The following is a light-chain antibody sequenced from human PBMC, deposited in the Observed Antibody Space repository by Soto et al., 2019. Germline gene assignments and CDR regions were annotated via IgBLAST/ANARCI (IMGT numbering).Light chain of an antibody. V-gene: IGKV3-15*01. CDR2: GAS. J-gene: IGKJ1*01. CDR1: QSISNN. CDR3: QQYNNWPRT. Sequence: EIVMTQSPATLSASPGERATLSCRASQSISNNLAWYQQKPGQAPRLLIYGASTRATGIPARFSGSESGTEFTLSISSLQSEDFAVYYCQQYNNWPRTFGQGTKVEIK.